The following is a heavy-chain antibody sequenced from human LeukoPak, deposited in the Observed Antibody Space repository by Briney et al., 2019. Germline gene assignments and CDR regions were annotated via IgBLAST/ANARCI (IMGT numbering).Heavy chain of an antibody. Sequence: SETLSLTCTVSGGSISSSTYYWGWIRRPPGKGLEWIGSIYYSGSSYYNPSLKSRVTISVDTRKKQFSLKLSSVTAADTAVYCCARHPSLSYCSSGSCWFEPWGQGTLVTVSS. CDR2: IYYSGSS. D-gene: IGHD2-15*01. CDR1: GGSISSSTYY. CDR3: ARHPSLSYCSSGSCWFEP. J-gene: IGHJ5*02. V-gene: IGHV4-39*01.